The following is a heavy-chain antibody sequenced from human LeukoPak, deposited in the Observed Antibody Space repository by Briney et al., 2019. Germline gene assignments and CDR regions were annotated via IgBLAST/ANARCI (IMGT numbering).Heavy chain of an antibody. CDR3: AKDYRYGSA. CDR2: INVRGDAT. V-gene: IGHV3-23*01. D-gene: IGHD6-19*01. CDR1: GFTFNSFA. Sequence: GGSLRLSCAASGFTFNSFAFTWVRQAPGGGLEWVSAINVRGDATFYAESVRGRFTISRDNSKNTLYLQMNSHGAEDTALYYCAKDYRYGSAWGPGTLVVASS. J-gene: IGHJ5*02.